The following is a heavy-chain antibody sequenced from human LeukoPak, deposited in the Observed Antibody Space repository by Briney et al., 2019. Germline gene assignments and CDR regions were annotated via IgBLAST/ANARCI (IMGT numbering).Heavy chain of an antibody. Sequence: SETLSLTCTVSGGSISSYYWSWIRQPPGKGLEWTGYIYYSGSTNYNPSLKSRVTISVDASKNQFSLKLSSVTAADTAVYYCARAVRSYYMDVWGKGTTVTVSS. J-gene: IGHJ6*03. V-gene: IGHV4-59*01. CDR1: GGSISSYY. CDR3: ARAVRSYYMDV. CDR2: IYYSGST.